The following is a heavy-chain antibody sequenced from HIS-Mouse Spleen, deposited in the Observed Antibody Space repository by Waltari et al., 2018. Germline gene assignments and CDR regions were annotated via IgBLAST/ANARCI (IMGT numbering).Heavy chain of an antibody. CDR3: AREIPYSSSWYDWYFDL. CDR2: SYYSGRP. V-gene: IGHV4-39*07. J-gene: IGHJ2*01. CDR1: GCSISSSSYY. D-gene: IGHD6-13*01. Sequence: QLQLQESGPGLVKPSETLSLTCTVPGCSISSSSYYWGWIRQPPGKGLEWIGSSYYSGRPYYHPSLTTRVTKSVDTSKNPFSLKLSSVTAADTAVYYCAREIPYSSSWYDWYFDLWGRGTLVTVSS.